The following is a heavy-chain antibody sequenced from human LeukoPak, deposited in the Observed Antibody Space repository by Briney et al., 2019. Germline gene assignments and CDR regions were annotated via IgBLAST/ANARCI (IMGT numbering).Heavy chain of an antibody. J-gene: IGHJ6*02. CDR2: ISYDGSNK. D-gene: IGHD4-11*01. CDR1: GFTFSSHG. CDR3: AKGYYSNLSYYYDYGMDV. V-gene: IGHV3-30*18. Sequence: PGGSLRLSCAAYGFTFSSHGMHWARQAPGKGLEWLAVISYDGSNKSYADSVKGRFTISRDNSKNTLYLQMNSLRAEDTAVYYCAKGYYSNLSYYYDYGMDVWGQGTTVTVSS.